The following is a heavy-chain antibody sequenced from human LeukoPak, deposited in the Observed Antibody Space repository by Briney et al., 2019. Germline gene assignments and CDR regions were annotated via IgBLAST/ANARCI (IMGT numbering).Heavy chain of an antibody. CDR2: LNWDGGTT. J-gene: IGHJ4*02. CDR1: GFTFGDYG. CDR3: AKDVQMTSNAYYNYFDY. V-gene: IGHV3-20*04. D-gene: IGHD3-22*01. Sequence: PGGSLRLSCAASGFTFGDYGMSWVRQAPGKGLEWVSGLNWDGGTTGHADSVKGRFTISRDNAKNSLYLQMNSLRPEDTAFYYCAKDVQMTSNAYYNYFDYWGQGTLVTVSS.